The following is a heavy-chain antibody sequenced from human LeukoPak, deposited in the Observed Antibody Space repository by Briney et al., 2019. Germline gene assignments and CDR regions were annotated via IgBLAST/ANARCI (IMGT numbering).Heavy chain of an antibody. J-gene: IGHJ4*02. D-gene: IGHD6-6*01. Sequence: ASVKVSCKVSGYTLTELSMHWVRQAPGKGPEWMGGFDPEDGETIYAQTFQGRVTMTEDTSTDTAYMELSSLRSEDTAVYYCATDHRVSGYFDYWGQGTLVTVSS. CDR3: ATDHRVSGYFDY. CDR2: FDPEDGET. CDR1: GYTLTELS. V-gene: IGHV1-24*01.